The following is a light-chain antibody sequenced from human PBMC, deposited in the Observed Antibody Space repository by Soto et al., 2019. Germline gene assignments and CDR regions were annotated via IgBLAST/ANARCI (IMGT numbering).Light chain of an antibody. CDR2: AAS. CDR1: QNIRTY. Sequence: DIQMTQSPSSLSASVGDRVTISCRASQNIRTYLNWYQHKAGKAPKLLICAASSLPSGVPSRFSGSGSGTDFTLTISSLQPEDSATYYCHQRVSTPFTFGPGTKVAVK. CDR3: HQRVSTPFT. V-gene: IGKV1-39*01. J-gene: IGKJ3*01.